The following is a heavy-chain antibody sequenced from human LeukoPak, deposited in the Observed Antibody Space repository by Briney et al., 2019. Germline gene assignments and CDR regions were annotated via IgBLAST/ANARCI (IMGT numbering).Heavy chain of an antibody. J-gene: IGHJ3*02. CDR1: GFTFSSYS. CDR3: ARNYDSGGYYLPDALDI. CDR2: ISSSSSTI. Sequence: GGSLRLSCAASGFTFSSYSMNWVRQAPGKGLEWVSYISSSSSTIYYADSVKGRFTISRDNAKNSLYLQMNSLRAEDTVVYYCARNYDSGGYYLPDALDIWGQGTMVTVSS. D-gene: IGHD3-22*01. V-gene: IGHV3-48*04.